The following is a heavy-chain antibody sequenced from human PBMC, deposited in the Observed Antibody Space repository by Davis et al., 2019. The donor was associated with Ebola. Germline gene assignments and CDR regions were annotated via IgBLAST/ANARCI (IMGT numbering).Heavy chain of an antibody. CDR1: GGSISSGGYY. CDR2: IYYSGST. J-gene: IGHJ4*02. CDR3: ARGTYTVTRGGPVY. Sequence: PSETLSLTCTVSGGSISSGGYYWSWIRQHPGKGLEWIGYIYYSGSTYYNPSLKSRVTISVDTSKNQFSLKLSSVTAADTAVYYCARGTYTVTRGGPVYWGQGTLVTVSS. D-gene: IGHD4-17*01. V-gene: IGHV4-31*03.